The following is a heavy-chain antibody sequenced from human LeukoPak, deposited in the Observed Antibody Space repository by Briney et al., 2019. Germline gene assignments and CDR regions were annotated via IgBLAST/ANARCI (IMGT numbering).Heavy chain of an antibody. CDR2: ISAYNGNT. CDR3: ARVGGYDFWSGYFDYYYYMDV. J-gene: IGHJ6*03. D-gene: IGHD3-3*01. CDR1: GYTFTSYG. Sequence: GASVKVSCKASGYTFTSYGISWVRQAPGQGLEWMGWISAYNGNTNYEQKLQGRVTMTTDTSTSTAYMELRSLRSDDTAVYYCARVGGYDFWSGYFDYYYYMDVWGKGTTVTVSS. V-gene: IGHV1-18*01.